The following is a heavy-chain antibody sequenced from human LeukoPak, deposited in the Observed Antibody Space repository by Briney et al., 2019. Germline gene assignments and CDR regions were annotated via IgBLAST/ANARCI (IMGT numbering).Heavy chain of an antibody. J-gene: IGHJ4*02. CDR2: INPSGGST. V-gene: IGHV1-46*01. Sequence: SVKVSCKASGYTFTSYYMHWVRQAPGQGLEWMGIINPSGGSTSYAQKFQGRVTMTRDMSTSTVYMELSSLRSEDTAVYYCARDAQTVTTAIQFDYWGQGTLVTVSS. CDR1: GYTFTSYY. D-gene: IGHD4-11*01. CDR3: ARDAQTVTTAIQFDY.